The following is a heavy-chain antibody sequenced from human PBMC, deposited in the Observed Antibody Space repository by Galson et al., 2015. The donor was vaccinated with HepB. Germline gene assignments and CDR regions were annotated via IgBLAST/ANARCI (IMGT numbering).Heavy chain of an antibody. J-gene: IGHJ4*02. D-gene: IGHD5-18*01. V-gene: IGHV3-15*01. CDR2: IKSKRDDGTA. CDR3: GVYSYGAVGH. Sequence: SLRLSCAASGFTFSNVWMSWVRQGPGKGPEWVGRIKSKRDDGTADHAAPVKGRFTISRDDSKDTLYLQMDSLKTEDTAVYYCGVYSYGAVGHWGQGTLVTVPS. CDR1: GFTFSNVW.